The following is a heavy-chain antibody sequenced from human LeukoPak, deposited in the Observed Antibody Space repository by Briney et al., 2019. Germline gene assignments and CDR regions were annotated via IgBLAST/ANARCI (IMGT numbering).Heavy chain of an antibody. V-gene: IGHV4-38-2*01. CDR1: GYSISSGYH. J-gene: IGHJ3*02. CDR2: IYHSGST. D-gene: IGHD3-16*01. Sequence: SETLSLTCDVSGYSISSGYHWGWIRQPPGKGLEWIGSIYHSGSTYYNPSLKSRVTISVDTSKNQFSLKLSSVTAADTAVYYCARNGGSAFDIWGQGTMVAVSS. CDR3: ARNGGSAFDI.